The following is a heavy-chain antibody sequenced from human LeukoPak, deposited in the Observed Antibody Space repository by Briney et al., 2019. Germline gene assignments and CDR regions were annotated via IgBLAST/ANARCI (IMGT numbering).Heavy chain of an antibody. D-gene: IGHD6-19*01. V-gene: IGHV3-53*01. CDR3: ARDSSGPAF. Sequence: GGSLRLSCAASGFIVSDNYMSWVRQAPGKGLEWVSVIYERGGTFYSDSVKGRFTISRDFSENSLYLQMNNLSADDTAVYYCARDSSGPAFWGQGTLVTVSS. CDR2: IYERGGT. J-gene: IGHJ4*02. CDR1: GFIVSDNY.